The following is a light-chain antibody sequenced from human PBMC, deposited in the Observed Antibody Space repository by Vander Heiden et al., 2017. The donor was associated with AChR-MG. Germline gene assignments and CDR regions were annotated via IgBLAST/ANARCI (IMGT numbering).Light chain of an antibody. CDR1: GFNIGAPND. V-gene: IGLV1-40*01. Sequence: QSVLTPPPSISGTPGPSVTISCDGNGFNIGAPNDVHWYQQLPGAAPKLLNFSNVNRPSGVPDRFSGSKSGSSASLAITGVQTEDEADYYCQSYDTTLSAGVLGGGTRLTGL. J-gene: IGLJ3*02. CDR2: SNV. CDR3: QSYDTTLSAGV.